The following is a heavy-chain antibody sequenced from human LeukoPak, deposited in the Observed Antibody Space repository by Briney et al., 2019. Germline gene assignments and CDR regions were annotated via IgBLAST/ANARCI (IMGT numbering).Heavy chain of an antibody. V-gene: IGHV3-48*01. J-gene: IGHJ4*02. CDR2: ISSSSSTI. D-gene: IGHD3-22*01. Sequence: GGSPRLSCAASGFTFSSYSMNWVRQAPGKGLEWVSYISSSSSTIYYADSVKGRFTISRDNAKNSLYLQMNSLRAEDTAVYYCARRGYYDSSALDYWGQGTLVTVSS. CDR1: GFTFSSYS. CDR3: ARRGYYDSSALDY.